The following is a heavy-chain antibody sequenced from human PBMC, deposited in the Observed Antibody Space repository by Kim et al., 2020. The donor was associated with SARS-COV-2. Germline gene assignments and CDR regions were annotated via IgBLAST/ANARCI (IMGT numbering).Heavy chain of an antibody. D-gene: IGHD6-13*01. CDR1: GGSISSSSYY. V-gene: IGHV4-39*07. CDR2: IYYSGST. CDR3: ARSPGIAAADYYYYGM. Sequence: SETLSLTCTVSGGSISSSSYYWGWIRQPPGKGLEWIGSIYYSGSTYYNPSLKSRVTISVDTSKNQFSLKLSSVTAADTAVYYCARSPGIAAADYYYYGM. J-gene: IGHJ6*01.